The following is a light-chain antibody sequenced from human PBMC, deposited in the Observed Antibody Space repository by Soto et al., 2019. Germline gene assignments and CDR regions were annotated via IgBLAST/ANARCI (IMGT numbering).Light chain of an antibody. CDR2: GAS. J-gene: IGKJ2*01. Sequence: EIVLTQSPGTLSLSPGERATLSCRASQSVSSSYLAWYQQKPGQAPRLLIYGASSRATGIPGRFSGSGSGTDFTLTISRLEPEDFAVYYCQHYGSSPNTFGQGTKLEIK. V-gene: IGKV3-20*01. CDR1: QSVSSSY. CDR3: QHYGSSPNT.